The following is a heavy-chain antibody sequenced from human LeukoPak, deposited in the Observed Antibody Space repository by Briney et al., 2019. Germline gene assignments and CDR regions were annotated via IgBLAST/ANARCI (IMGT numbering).Heavy chain of an antibody. CDR2: IYYSGST. J-gene: IGHJ4*02. CDR3: ARLYSSGWYYFDY. V-gene: IGHV4-59*08. D-gene: IGHD6-19*01. CDR1: GGSISSYY. Sequence: PSETLSLTCTVSGGSISSYYWSWIRQPPGKGLEWIGYIYYSGSTNYNPSLKSRVTIPVDTSKNQFSLKLRSVTAADTAVYYCARLYSSGWYYFDYWGQGTLVTVSS.